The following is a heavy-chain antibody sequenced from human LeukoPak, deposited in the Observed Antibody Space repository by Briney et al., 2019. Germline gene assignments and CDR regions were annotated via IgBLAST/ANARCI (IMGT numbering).Heavy chain of an antibody. V-gene: IGHV4-39*01. CDR2: IYYSGST. CDR3: ARHRLITMVRGVIGWFDP. Sequence: SETLSLTCTVSGGSISSSSYYWGWIRQPPGKGLEWIGSIYYSGSTYYNPSLKSRATISVDTSKNQFSLKLSSVTAADTAVYDCARHRLITMVRGVIGWFDPWGQGTLVTVSS. CDR1: GGSISSSSYY. J-gene: IGHJ5*02. D-gene: IGHD3-10*01.